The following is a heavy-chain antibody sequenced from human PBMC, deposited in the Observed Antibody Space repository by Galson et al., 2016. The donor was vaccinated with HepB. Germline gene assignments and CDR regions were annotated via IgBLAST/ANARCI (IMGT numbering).Heavy chain of an antibody. CDR1: GYTFTSYD. V-gene: IGHV1-8*01. CDR3: ASGRLHCSCGSCYSGYYYYGMDV. CDR2: MNPNSDNT. D-gene: IGHD2-15*01. J-gene: IGHJ6*02. Sequence: SVKVSCKASGYTFTSYDINWVRQATGQGLEWMGWMNPNSDNTGYAQKFKGRVTMTRNTSISTAYMELSSLRSEDTAVYYCASGRLHCSCGSCYSGYYYYGMDVWGQGTTVTVSS.